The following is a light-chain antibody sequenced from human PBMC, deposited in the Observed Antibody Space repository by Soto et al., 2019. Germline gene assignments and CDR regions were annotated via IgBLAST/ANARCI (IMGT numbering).Light chain of an antibody. CDR3: QQYSNWPLT. J-gene: IGKJ4*01. CDR2: EAS. V-gene: IGKV3-15*01. Sequence: EEVMTQSPVTLSVSPGDRVTLSCRASQSVVSNLAWYQQKPGQAPRLLIYEASTRAAGIPARFSGSGSGTDFTLTINSLQSEDLAVYYCQQYSNWPLTFGGGTKVEIK. CDR1: QSVVSN.